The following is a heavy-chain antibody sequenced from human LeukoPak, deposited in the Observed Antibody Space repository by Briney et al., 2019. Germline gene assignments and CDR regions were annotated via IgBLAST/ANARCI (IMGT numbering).Heavy chain of an antibody. V-gene: IGHV5-51*01. J-gene: IGHJ6*02. Sequence: GESLTISCQGSGFIFTSYWIGWVRQMPGKGLEWMGIIYPGDSDTRYSPSFQGQVTISADKSISTAYLQWSSLKASDTAMYYCARLGGVRGVYNRGYYYYYGMDVWGQGTTVTVSS. D-gene: IGHD3-10*01. CDR2: IYPGDSDT. CDR3: ARLGGVRGVYNRGYYYYYGMDV. CDR1: GFIFTSYW.